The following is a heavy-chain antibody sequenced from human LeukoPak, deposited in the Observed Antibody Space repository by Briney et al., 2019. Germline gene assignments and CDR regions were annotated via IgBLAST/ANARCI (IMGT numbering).Heavy chain of an antibody. CDR1: AFSPSNYW. V-gene: IGHV3-74*01. J-gene: IGHJ4*02. D-gene: IGHD6-19*01. CDR3: ARGGSSDWYYFDY. Sequence: PGGSLILSCAVSAFSPSNYWMHWVRQGPGKGLVWVARIYSDGSSTSYADSVKGRFTISRDNAKNTLYLQMNSLRAEDTAVYYCARGGSSDWYYFDYWGQGTLVTVSS. CDR2: IYSDGSST.